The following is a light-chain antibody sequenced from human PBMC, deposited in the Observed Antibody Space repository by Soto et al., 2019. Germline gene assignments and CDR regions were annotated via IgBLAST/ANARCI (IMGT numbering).Light chain of an antibody. CDR2: AAS. J-gene: IGKJ4*01. Sequence: DILLMQSPATLSASVGDRITLTCRASENIFKFLAWYQQRSGSAPKLLIYAASDLESGVPARFSGSGSGTEFTLTIDNLQPKDSATYFCQHYNNQSLTFGRGTQVEVK. CDR1: ENIFKF. CDR3: QHYNNQSLT. V-gene: IGKV1-5*01.